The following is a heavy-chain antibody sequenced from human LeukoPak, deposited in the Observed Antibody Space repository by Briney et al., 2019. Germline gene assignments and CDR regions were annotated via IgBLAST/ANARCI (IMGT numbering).Heavy chain of an antibody. J-gene: IGHJ4*02. CDR1: GGSISSSSYY. D-gene: IGHD3-22*01. CDR2: IYYSGST. CDR3: AREVRYDSNGYYYFDY. V-gene: IGHV4-39*07. Sequence: PAETLSLTCTVSGGSISSSSYYWGWIRQPPGKGLEWIGSIYYSGSTYYNPSLKSRVTISVDTSKNQFSLKLSSVTAADTAVYYCAREVRYDSNGYYYFDYWGQGTLVTVSS.